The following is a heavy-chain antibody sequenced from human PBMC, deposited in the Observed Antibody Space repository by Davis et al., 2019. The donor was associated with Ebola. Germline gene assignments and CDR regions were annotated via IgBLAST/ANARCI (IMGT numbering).Heavy chain of an antibody. D-gene: IGHD3-10*01. CDR3: ARGARFANDY. CDR2: MNSDGSTT. CDR1: GLTFSSDW. V-gene: IGHV3-74*01. Sequence: PGGSLRLSCAASGLTFSSDWMHWARQVPGKGLVWVSRMNSDGSTTRYADSVKGRFTISRYNAKNTLYLQMNSLRAEDTAVYYCARGARFANDYWGQGTLVTVSS. J-gene: IGHJ4*02.